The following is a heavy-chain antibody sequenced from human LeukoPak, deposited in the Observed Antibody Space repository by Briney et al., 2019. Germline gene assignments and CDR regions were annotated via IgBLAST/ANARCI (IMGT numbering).Heavy chain of an antibody. Sequence: GGSLRLSCAASGFTVSSNYMSWVRQAPGKGLEWVSVIYSGGSTYYADSVKGRFTISRDNSNNTLYLQMNSLRAEDTAVYYCTREPLWFGEWDAFDIWGQGTVVTVSS. CDR2: IYSGGST. V-gene: IGHV3-66*01. D-gene: IGHD3-10*01. CDR3: TREPLWFGEWDAFDI. J-gene: IGHJ3*02. CDR1: GFTVSSNY.